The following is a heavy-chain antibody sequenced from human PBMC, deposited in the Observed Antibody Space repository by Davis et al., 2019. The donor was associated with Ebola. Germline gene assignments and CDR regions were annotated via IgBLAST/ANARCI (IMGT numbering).Heavy chain of an antibody. V-gene: IGHV3-15*01. J-gene: IGHJ6*02. CDR1: GFTFSNAW. Sequence: GESLKISCAASGFTFSNAWMSWVRQAPGKGLEWVGRIKSKTDGGTTDYAAPVKGRFTISRDNSKNTLYLQMNSLRAEDTAVYYCAKDLVVVTAIPFSSGMDVWGQGTTVTVSS. CDR3: AKDLVVVTAIPFSSGMDV. CDR2: IKSKTDGGTT. D-gene: IGHD2-21*02.